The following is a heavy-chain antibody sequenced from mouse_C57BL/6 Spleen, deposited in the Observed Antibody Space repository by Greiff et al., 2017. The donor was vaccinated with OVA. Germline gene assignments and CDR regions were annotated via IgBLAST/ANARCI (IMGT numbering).Heavy chain of an antibody. CDR1: GFTFSDGY. CDR3: ARAYSSTLDY. D-gene: IGHD2-5*01. J-gene: IGHJ2*01. V-gene: IGHV5-16*01. CDR2: INYDGSST. Sequence: EVQLEESEGGLVQPGSSMKLSCTASGFTFSDGYMAWVRQVPEKGLEWVANINYDGSSTYYLDSLKSRFIISRDNAKNILYLQMSSLKSEDTATYYCARAYSSTLDYWGQGTTLSVSS.